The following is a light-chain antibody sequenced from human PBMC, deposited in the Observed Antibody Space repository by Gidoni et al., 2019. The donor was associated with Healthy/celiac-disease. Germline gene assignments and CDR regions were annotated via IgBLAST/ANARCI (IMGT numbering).Light chain of an antibody. J-gene: IGKJ3*01. Sequence: DIQMTQSPSSLSASVGDRVTITSRASQGMRNYLAWYQQKPGKVPKLLIDAASTLQSGVPSRFSGSGSGKDLTLTISSLQPEDVETYYCQKYNSAPPFTFGPXTKVDIK. V-gene: IGKV1-27*01. CDR1: QGMRNY. CDR3: QKYNSAPPFT. CDR2: AAS.